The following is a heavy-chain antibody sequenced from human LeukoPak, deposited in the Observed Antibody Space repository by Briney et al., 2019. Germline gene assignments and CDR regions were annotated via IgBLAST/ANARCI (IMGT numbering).Heavy chain of an antibody. CDR1: GGSISSGNYY. V-gene: IGHV4-61*02. Sequence: SETLSLTCTVSGGSISSGNYYWTWIRQPAGKGLEWIGRIYTSGSTEYNPSLQSRFTISLDTSKNQFSLKLSSVTATDTAVYHCAREDRYSYGYGYYHYYMDVWGKGTTVTISS. D-gene: IGHD5-18*01. J-gene: IGHJ6*03. CDR2: IYTSGST. CDR3: AREDRYSYGYGYYHYYMDV.